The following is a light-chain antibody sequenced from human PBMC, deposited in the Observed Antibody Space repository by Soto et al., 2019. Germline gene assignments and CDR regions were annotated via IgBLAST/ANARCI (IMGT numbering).Light chain of an antibody. Sequence: EIVLTQSPGSLSLSPGERATLSCRASQSVSSTFFAWYQQRPGQAPRLIMYGASSRPTDILERFSGSGSGTDCNLTISRLEPEEFAGYYCQRFDSSVTFRQGTKVELK. CDR2: GAS. V-gene: IGKV3-20*01. J-gene: IGKJ1*01. CDR3: QRFDSSVT. CDR1: QSVSSTF.